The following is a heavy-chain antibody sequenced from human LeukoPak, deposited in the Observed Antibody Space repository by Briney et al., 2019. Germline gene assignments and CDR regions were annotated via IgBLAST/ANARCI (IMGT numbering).Heavy chain of an antibody. V-gene: IGHV3-30*04. J-gene: IGHJ4*02. CDR3: ERDIGYCSSTSCSYYFDY. CDR2: ISYDGSNK. Sequence: GESLRLSCAASGFTFSSYAMHWVRQAPGKGLEWVAVISYDGSNKYYADSVKGRFTISRDNSKNTLYLQMNSLRAEDTAVYYCERDIGYCSSTSCSYYFDYWGQGTLVTVSS. CDR1: GFTFSSYA. D-gene: IGHD2-2*01.